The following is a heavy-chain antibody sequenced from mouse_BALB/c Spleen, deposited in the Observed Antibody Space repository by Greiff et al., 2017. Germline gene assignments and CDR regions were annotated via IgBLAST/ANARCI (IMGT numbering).Heavy chain of an antibody. J-gene: IGHJ2*01. V-gene: IGHV1-9*01. CDR2: ILPGSGST. D-gene: IGHD3-3*01. Sequence: VQLQQSGAELMKPGASVKISCKATGYTFSSYWIEWVKQRPGHGLEWIGEILPGSGSTNYNEKFKGKATFTADSSSNTAYMQLSSLTSEDSAVYYCARKGTGENFFDYWGQGTTLTVSS. CDR3: ARKGTGENFFDY. CDR1: GYTFSSYW.